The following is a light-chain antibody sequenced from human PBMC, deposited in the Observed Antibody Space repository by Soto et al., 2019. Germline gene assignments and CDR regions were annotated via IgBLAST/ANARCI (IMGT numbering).Light chain of an antibody. V-gene: IGKV4-1*01. J-gene: IGKJ2*01. Sequence: DIVMTQSPDSLAVSLGERATINCKSSLSVLYSSNNKNYLAWYQQRPGQPPKLLIYWASTRESGVPDRFSGSGSGTYFTLTITSPQAEDVSVYYCQQYESTPPTFGQGTKLEIK. CDR1: LSVLYSSNNKNY. CDR3: QQYESTPPT. CDR2: WAS.